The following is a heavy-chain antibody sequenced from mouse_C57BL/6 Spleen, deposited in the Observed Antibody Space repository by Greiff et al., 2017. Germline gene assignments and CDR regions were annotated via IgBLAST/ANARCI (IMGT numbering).Heavy chain of an antibody. CDR1: GFTFSSYG. V-gene: IGHV5-6*01. CDR3: ARTTGTTQDYAMDY. Sequence: EVQGVESGGDLVKPGGSLKLSCAASGFTFSSYGMSWVRQTPDKRLEWVATISSGGSYTYYPDSVKGRFTISRDNAKNTLYLQMSSRKSEDTAMYYCARTTGTTQDYAMDYWGQGTSVTVSS. CDR2: ISSGGSYT. J-gene: IGHJ4*01. D-gene: IGHD4-1*02.